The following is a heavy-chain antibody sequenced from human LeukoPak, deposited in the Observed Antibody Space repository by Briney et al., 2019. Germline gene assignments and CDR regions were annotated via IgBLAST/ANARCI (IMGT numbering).Heavy chain of an antibody. CDR1: GYNFISYD. Sequence: ASVKVSCKASGYNFISYDINWLRQATGQGLEWMGWMNPNSGTTGYAQTFQGRVTISRDISINTAYMELSSLRSEDTAVYYCARARFDCRTFSCYLFDSWGQGTPVTVSS. CDR2: MNPNSGTT. D-gene: IGHD2-2*01. V-gene: IGHV1-8*01. CDR3: ARARFDCRTFSCYLFDS. J-gene: IGHJ4*02.